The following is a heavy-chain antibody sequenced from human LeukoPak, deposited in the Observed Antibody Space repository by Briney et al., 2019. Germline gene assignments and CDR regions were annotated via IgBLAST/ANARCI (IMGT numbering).Heavy chain of an antibody. J-gene: IGHJ4*02. CDR3: AILGDYSGSYYDSAFDY. CDR1: GFTFSNYA. CDR2: MSINGGST. Sequence: GGSLRLSCAASGFTFSNYAMHWLRQAPGRGLDYVSSMSINGGSTSYANTVNGRSPISRDNSSTTLYLQMGSLRPEDMAVQYCAILGDYSGSYYDSAFDYWGQGPLATVSA. D-gene: IGHD1-26*01. V-gene: IGHV3-64*01.